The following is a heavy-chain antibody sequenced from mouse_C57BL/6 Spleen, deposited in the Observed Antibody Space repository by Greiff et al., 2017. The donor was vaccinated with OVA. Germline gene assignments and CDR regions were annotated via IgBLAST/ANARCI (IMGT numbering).Heavy chain of an antibody. CDR1: GYTFTSYW. CDR3: ARGPYYDGSSHAMDY. V-gene: IGHV1-55*01. Sequence: QVQLQQPGAELVKPGASVKMSCKASGYTFTSYWITWVKQRPGQGLEWIGDIYPGSGSTNYNEKFKSKATLTVDTSSSTAYMQLSSLTSEDSAVYYCARGPYYDGSSHAMDYWGQGTSVTVSS. D-gene: IGHD1-1*01. J-gene: IGHJ4*01. CDR2: IYPGSGST.